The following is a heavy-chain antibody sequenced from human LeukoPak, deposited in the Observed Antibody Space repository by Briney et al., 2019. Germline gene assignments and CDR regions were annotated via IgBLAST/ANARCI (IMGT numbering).Heavy chain of an antibody. D-gene: IGHD3-16*01. CDR3: ARGAHGQTYAFDI. J-gene: IGHJ3*02. V-gene: IGHV3-30-3*01. CDR1: GFTFSRYA. CDR2: ISYDGTDK. Sequence: GRSLRLSCAASGFTFSRYAMHRVRQAPGKGLEWVALISYDGTDKYYADSLKGRFTISRGNSKNTLYLQMNSLRADDTAVYSCARGAHGQTYAFDIWGQGTMVTVSS.